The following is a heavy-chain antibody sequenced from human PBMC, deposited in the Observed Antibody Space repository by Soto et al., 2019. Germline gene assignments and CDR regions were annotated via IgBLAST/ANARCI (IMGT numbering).Heavy chain of an antibody. D-gene: IGHD1-26*01. J-gene: IGHJ4*02. CDR1: GFTFNTHW. CDR2: IYFDGITT. CDR3: ARGGAMGVDY. Sequence: PGGSLRLSCTASGFTFNTHWMHWVRQAPGKGLVWVSRIYFDGITTNYADSVKGRLTVSRDNAKNTVYLHVNTLGDEDTAVYYCARGGAMGVDYWGQGTPVTVSS. V-gene: IGHV3-74*01.